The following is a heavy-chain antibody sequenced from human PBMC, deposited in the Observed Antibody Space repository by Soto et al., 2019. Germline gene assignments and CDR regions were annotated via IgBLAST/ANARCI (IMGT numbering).Heavy chain of an antibody. Sequence: QVQLQESGPGLVKPSETLSLTCTVSGGSISSYYWSWIRQTPEKGLEWIGYIFYFGSTNYNPSLKSRVTLSIDTSKNQLSLKLSSVTAADTAVYYCARHSPDFDWLSQFDYWGQGTLVTVSS. CDR2: IFYFGST. D-gene: IGHD3-9*01. CDR3: ARHSPDFDWLSQFDY. J-gene: IGHJ4*02. V-gene: IGHV4-59*08. CDR1: GGSISSYY.